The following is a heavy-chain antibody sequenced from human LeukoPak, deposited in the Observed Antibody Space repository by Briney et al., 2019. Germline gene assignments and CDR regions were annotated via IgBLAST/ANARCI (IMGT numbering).Heavy chain of an antibody. CDR2: IYSGGTT. CDR3: ARQYYIRYFDS. CDR1: GFTFNTYS. Sequence: RGSLRLSCAASGFTFNTYSMNWVRQAPGKGLEWVSVIYSGGTTYYADSVKGRFTISRDSSKNTLYLQMNSLRADDTAVYYCARQYYIRYFDSWGQGTLVTVSS. D-gene: IGHD3-10*02. J-gene: IGHJ4*02. V-gene: IGHV3-66*04.